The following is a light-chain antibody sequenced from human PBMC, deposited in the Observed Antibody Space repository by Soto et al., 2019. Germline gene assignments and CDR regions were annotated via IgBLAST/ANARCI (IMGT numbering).Light chain of an antibody. J-gene: IGLJ3*02. CDR1: SGHSSYA. V-gene: IGLV4-69*01. Sequence: QLVLTQSPSSSASLGASVKLTCTLSSGHSSYAIAWHQQQPEKGPRYLMKLNSDGSHSRGDGIPDRFSGSSSGAERYLIISSLQSEDEADYYCQTWGTGIWVFGGWTKLTVL. CDR3: QTWGTGIWV. CDR2: LNSDGSH.